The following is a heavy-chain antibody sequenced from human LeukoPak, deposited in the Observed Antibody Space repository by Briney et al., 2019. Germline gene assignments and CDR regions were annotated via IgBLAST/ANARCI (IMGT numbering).Heavy chain of an antibody. CDR2: ISYDGSNK. J-gene: IGHJ4*02. CDR1: GFTFSSYG. Sequence: GGSLRLSCAASGFTFSSYGMHWVRQAPGKGLEWVAVISYDGSNKYYADSVKGRFTISRDNSKNTLYLQMNSLRAEDTAVYYCARDNLSGYFDYWGQGTLVTVSS. CDR3: ARDNLSGYFDY. D-gene: IGHD3-10*01. V-gene: IGHV3-30*03.